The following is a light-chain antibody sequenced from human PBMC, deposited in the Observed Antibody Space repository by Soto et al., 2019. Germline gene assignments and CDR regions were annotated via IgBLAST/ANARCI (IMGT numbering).Light chain of an antibody. J-gene: IGKJ4*01. V-gene: IGKV1-12*01. CDR1: QGISRW. CDR2: DAS. CDR3: QQANHFPLT. Sequence: DIQMTQSPSSVSASVGDRVTITCRASQGISRWLAWYQRKPGKAPKVLIYDASTLQSGVPSRFSGSGSGTDFTLTINTLQPEDFATYYCQQANHFPLTFGGGTKVDLK.